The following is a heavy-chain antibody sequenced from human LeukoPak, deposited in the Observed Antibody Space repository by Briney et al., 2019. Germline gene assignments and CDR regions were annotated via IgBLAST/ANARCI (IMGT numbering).Heavy chain of an antibody. V-gene: IGHV3-66*01. Sequence: PGGSLRLSCEASGFTVSNNYMSWVRQAPGKGLEWVSIIYVGGGTYYADSVKGRFTMSRDNSKNTLYLQMNSLRAEDTAVYYCASGMRVGPNIWGRGTLVTVSS. D-gene: IGHD1-26*01. CDR1: GFTVSNNY. CDR2: IYVGGGT. CDR3: ASGMRVGPNI. J-gene: IGHJ4*02.